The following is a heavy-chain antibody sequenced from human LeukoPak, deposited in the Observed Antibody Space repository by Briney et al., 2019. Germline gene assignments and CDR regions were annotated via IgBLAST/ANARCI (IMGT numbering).Heavy chain of an antibody. D-gene: IGHD6-13*01. Sequence: GGSLRLSCAASGCTFDDYTMHWVRQAPGKGLEWVSLISWDGGSTYYADSVKGRFTISRDNSKNSLYLQMNSLRTEDTALYYCAKDKGGIAAAGRDAFDIWGQGTMVTVSS. CDR3: AKDKGGIAAAGRDAFDI. V-gene: IGHV3-43*01. CDR1: GCTFDDYT. CDR2: ISWDGGST. J-gene: IGHJ3*02.